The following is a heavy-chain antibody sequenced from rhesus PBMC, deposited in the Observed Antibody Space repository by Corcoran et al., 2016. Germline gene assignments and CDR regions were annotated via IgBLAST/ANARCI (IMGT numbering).Heavy chain of an antibody. D-gene: IGHD4-23*01. CDR2: ISYTGDST. CDR3: AKGSYRAVTTFDY. V-gene: IGHV3S5*01. Sequence: EVQLVETGGGLVQPGGSLRLSCAASGFACSSYGMSWVRQAPGRGLEWVSGISYTGDSTYYTGSVKGRFTISRDNSKNTLSLQMNSLRAEDTAVYYCAKGSYRAVTTFDYWGQGVLVTVSS. J-gene: IGHJ4*01. CDR1: GFACSSYG.